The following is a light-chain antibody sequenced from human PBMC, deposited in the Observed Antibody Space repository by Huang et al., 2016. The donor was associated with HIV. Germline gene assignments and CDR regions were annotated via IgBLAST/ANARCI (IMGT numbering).Light chain of an antibody. J-gene: IGKJ4*01. V-gene: IGKV3-20*01. CDR2: GAS. Sequence: ENVLTQSPGTLSLSPGERATFSSRASQSVNSNYLAWYQQKPGQAPRLLIHGASSRATGIPDRFSGNGSVTDFTLTISRLEPEDFAVYYCQQYGSFFAFGGGTRVEIK. CDR3: QQYGSFFA. CDR1: QSVNSNY.